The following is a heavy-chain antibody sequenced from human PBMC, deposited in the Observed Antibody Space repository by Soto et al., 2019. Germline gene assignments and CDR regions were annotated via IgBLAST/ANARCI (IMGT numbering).Heavy chain of an antibody. CDR3: ARSSDSSSSFYYYYYVGV. J-gene: IGHJ6*03. V-gene: IGHV6-1*01. CDR1: GDSVSSNSAA. Sequence: PSQTLSLTCAISGDSVSSNSAAWNWIRQSPSRGLEWLGRTYYRSKWYNDYAVSVKSRITINPDTSKNQFSLQLNSVTPDDTAVYYCARSSDSSSSFYYYYYVGVWGKGTTVTVSS. CDR2: TYYRSKWYN. D-gene: IGHD6-6*01.